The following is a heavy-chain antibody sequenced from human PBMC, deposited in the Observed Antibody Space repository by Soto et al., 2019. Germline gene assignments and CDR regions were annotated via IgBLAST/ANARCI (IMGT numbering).Heavy chain of an antibody. J-gene: IGHJ6*02. D-gene: IGHD6-13*01. V-gene: IGHV1-69*01. Sequence: QVQLVQSGAEVKKPGSSVKVSCKASGGTFSSYAISWVRQAPGQGLEWMGGIIPIFGTANYAQKFQGRVTITADESTSTDYMELSSLRSEDTAVYYWARGTPNNFSSWSKPHIRYYYYGMDVWGQGTTVTVSS. CDR1: GGTFSSYA. CDR2: IIPIFGTA. CDR3: ARGTPNNFSSWSKPHIRYYYYGMDV.